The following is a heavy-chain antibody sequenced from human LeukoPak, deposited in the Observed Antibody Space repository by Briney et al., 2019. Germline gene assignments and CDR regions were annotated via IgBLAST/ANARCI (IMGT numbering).Heavy chain of an antibody. D-gene: IGHD3-22*01. CDR1: GYSFPNYG. V-gene: IGHV1-18*01. CDR3: VRESGGYYGAAFDY. Sequence: ASVKVSCKASGYSFPNYGINWVRQAPGQGLEWMGWISAYNGNTNYAQKLQGRVTMTTDTYMSTTYMELRSLRSGDTAVYYCVRESGGYYGAAFDYWGQGTLVTVSS. J-gene: IGHJ4*02. CDR2: ISAYNGNT.